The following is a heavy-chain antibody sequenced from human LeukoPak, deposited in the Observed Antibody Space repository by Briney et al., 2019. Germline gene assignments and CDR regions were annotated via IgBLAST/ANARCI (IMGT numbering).Heavy chain of an antibody. Sequence: SQTLSLTCTVSGGSISSGGYYWSWIRQPPGKGLEWIGYIYHSGSTYYNPSLKSRVTISVDRSKNQFSLKLSSVTAADTAVYYCASNYYGSGSSGYYYYMDVWGKGTTVTVSS. CDR2: IYHSGST. J-gene: IGHJ6*03. CDR1: GGSISSGGYY. D-gene: IGHD3-10*01. CDR3: ASNYYGSGSSGYYYYMDV. V-gene: IGHV4-30-2*01.